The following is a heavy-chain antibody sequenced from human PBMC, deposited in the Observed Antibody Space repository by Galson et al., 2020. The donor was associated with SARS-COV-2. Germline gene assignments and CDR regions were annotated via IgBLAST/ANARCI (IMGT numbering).Heavy chain of an antibody. J-gene: IGHJ4*02. CDR2: ISAYNGNT. Sequence: ASVKVSCKASGYTFTSYGISWVRQAPGQGLEWMGWISAYNGNTNYAQKLQGRVTMTTDTSTSTAYMELRSLRSDDTAVYYCATQDTGYSSGWYAPPETDWGQGTLVTVSS. CDR3: ATQDTGYSSGWYAPPETD. V-gene: IGHV1-18*04. D-gene: IGHD6-19*01. CDR1: GYTFTSYG.